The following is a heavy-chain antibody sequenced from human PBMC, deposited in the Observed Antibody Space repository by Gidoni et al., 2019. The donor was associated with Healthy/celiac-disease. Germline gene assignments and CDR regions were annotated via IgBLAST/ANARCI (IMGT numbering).Heavy chain of an antibody. V-gene: IGHV4-59*01. Sequence: QVQLQESGPGLVKPSETLSLTCTVSGGSISSYYWSWIRQPPGKGLEWIGYIYYSGSTNYNPSLKSRVTISVDTSKNQFSLKLSSVTAADTAVYYCARVDTAMVSPYYYYYGMDVWGQGTTVTVSS. CDR1: GGSISSYY. CDR3: ARVDTAMVSPYYYYYGMDV. CDR2: IYYSGST. J-gene: IGHJ6*02. D-gene: IGHD5-18*01.